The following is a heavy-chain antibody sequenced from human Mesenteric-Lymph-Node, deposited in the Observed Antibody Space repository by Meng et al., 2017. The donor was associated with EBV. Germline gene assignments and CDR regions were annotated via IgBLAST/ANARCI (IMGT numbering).Heavy chain of an antibody. J-gene: IGHJ4*02. D-gene: IGHD3-22*01. V-gene: IGHV4-34*01. Sequence: QVQLKQWGAGLLKPSETLSLTCAVYGGSFSGYYWNWIRQPPGKGLEWIGDINLSGSTNYNPSLKSRVTISVDTSKNQLSLNLSSVTAADTAVYYCARGLHQFDSSGYWYYFDYLGQGTLVTVSS. CDR2: INLSGST. CDR3: ARGLHQFDSSGYWYYFDY. CDR1: GGSFSGYY.